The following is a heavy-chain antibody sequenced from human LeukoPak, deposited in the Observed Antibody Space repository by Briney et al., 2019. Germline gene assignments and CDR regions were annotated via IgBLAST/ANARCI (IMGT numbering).Heavy chain of an antibody. V-gene: IGHV3-23*01. J-gene: IGHJ1*01. CDR2: ISGSGGST. D-gene: IGHD6-13*01. Sequence: GGSLRLSCAASGFTFSSYWMSWVRQAPGKGLEYVSGISGSGGSTYDADSVKGRFAISRDNSKNTLYLQMNSLRAEDTAVYFCAKDIYSSSWYLPEYFQHWGQGTLVTVSS. CDR3: AKDIYSSSWYLPEYFQH. CDR1: GFTFSSYW.